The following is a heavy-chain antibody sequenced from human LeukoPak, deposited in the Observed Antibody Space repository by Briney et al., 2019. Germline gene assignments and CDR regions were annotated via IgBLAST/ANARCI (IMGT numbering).Heavy chain of an antibody. J-gene: IGHJ5*02. CDR1: GGSFSGYY. CDR2: INHSGST. CDR3: ARAPPSIVVVPAAIRRLNWFDH. V-gene: IGHV4-34*01. Sequence: SETLSLTCAVYGGSFSGYYWSWIRQPPGKGLEWIGEINHSGSTNYNPSLKSRVTISVDTSKNQFSLKLSSVTAADTAVYYCARAPPSIVVVPAAIRRLNWFDHWGQGTLVTVSS. D-gene: IGHD2-2*02.